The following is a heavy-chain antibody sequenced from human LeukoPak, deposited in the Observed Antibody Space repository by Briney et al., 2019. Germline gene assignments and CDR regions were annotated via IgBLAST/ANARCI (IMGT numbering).Heavy chain of an antibody. V-gene: IGHV4-39*01. CDR1: GGSISSSTYY. D-gene: IGHD2-2*01. CDR3: ARTVGLGYCSSTSCGHHDY. J-gene: IGHJ4*02. Sequence: PSETLSLTCSVSGGSISSSTYYWGWIRQPPGKGLEWIGSIYYSGSVNYNPSLKTRVTISADTSKNQLSLKLTSVTAADTALHYCARTVGLGYCSSTSCGHHDYWGQGTLVTVSS. CDR2: IYYSGSV.